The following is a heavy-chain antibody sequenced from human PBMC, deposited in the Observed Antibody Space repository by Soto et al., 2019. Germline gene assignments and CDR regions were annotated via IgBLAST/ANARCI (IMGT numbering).Heavy chain of an antibody. CDR2: LNPKSGMT. CDR1: GYTFTTYD. D-gene: IGHD1-26*01. J-gene: IGHJ4*02. V-gene: IGHV1-8*01. CDR3: ARVAGSPAY. Sequence: ASVKVSCKASGYTFTTYDFNWVRQAPGQGLEWMGWLNPKSGMTGSAQKYQGRVTMTRDSSISTVYMELSSLRSEDTAVYYWARVAGSPAYWGQGTLVTVSS.